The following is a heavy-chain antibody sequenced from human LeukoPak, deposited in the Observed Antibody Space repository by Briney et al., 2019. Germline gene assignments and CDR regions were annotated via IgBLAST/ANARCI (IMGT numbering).Heavy chain of an antibody. D-gene: IGHD2-2*02. CDR1: GGTVIRYP. V-gene: IGHV1-69*13. Sequence: SVKVSCKASGGTVIRYPISWVRQAPGQGLEWMGGIIPIFGTANYAQKFQGRVTITADESTSTAYMELSSLRSEDTAVYYCARDRPGRYCSTISCYSASPFDPWGQGTLVTVSS. CDR3: ARDRPGRYCSTISCYSASPFDP. J-gene: IGHJ5*02. CDR2: IIPIFGTA.